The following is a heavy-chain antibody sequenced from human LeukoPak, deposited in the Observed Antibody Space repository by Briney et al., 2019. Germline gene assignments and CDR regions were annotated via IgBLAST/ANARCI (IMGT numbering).Heavy chain of an antibody. J-gene: IGHJ4*02. V-gene: IGHV4-59*01. CDR2: IYYSGST. Sequence: PSETLSLSCTVSGGSISNYYWNWLRQPPGKGLEWIGYIYYSGSTKYNPSLKSRVTMSLDTSKKQFSLRLTSVTAADTAVYYCARGFDSKSTYFDYWGLGTLVTVSS. CDR1: GGSISNYY. CDR3: ARGFDSKSTYFDY. D-gene: IGHD5-12*01.